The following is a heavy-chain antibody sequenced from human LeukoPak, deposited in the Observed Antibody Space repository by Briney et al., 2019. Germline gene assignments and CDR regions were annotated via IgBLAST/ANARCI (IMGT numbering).Heavy chain of an antibody. Sequence: GGSLRLSCAASGFTFSSYAMHWVRQAPGKGLEWVALIWYDGSNKYYADSVKGRFTISRDNSKNTLFLQMSSLRVEDTAMYFGARGDYYGSGSNADYRGKGTLVSVSS. D-gene: IGHD3-10*01. CDR2: IWYDGSNK. V-gene: IGHV3-33*01. CDR3: ARGDYYGSGSNADY. J-gene: IGHJ4*02. CDR1: GFTFSSYA.